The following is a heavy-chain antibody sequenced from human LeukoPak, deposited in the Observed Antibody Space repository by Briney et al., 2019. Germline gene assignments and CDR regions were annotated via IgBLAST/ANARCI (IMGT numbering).Heavy chain of an antibody. Sequence: ASVTVSCTASGGTSSSYAISWVRQAPGQGLEWMGGIIPIFGTANYAQKFQGRVTITADESTSTAYMELSSLRSEDTAVYYCAGCSSTSCYVDRRYYYGMDVWGQGTTVTVSS. J-gene: IGHJ6*02. D-gene: IGHD2-2*01. CDR2: IIPIFGTA. CDR3: AGCSSTSCYVDRRYYYGMDV. V-gene: IGHV1-69*01. CDR1: GGTSSSYA.